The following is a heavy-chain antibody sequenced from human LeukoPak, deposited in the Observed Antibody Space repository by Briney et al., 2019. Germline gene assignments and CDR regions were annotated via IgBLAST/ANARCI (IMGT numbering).Heavy chain of an antibody. CDR1: GFTFSSYW. CDR2: INSDGSST. J-gene: IGHJ4*02. D-gene: IGHD3-10*01. Sequence: GGSLRLSCAASGFTFSSYWTHWVRQAPGKGLVWVSRINSDGSSTSYADSVKGRFTISRDNAKNTLYLQMNSLRAEDTAVYYCARGRFRVLFDYWGQGTLVTVSS. CDR3: ARGRFRVLFDY. V-gene: IGHV3-74*01.